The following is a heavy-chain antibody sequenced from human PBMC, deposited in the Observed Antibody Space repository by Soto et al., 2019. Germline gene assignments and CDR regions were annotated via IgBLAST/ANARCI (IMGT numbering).Heavy chain of an antibody. Sequence: EVQLVESGGGLVQPGRSLRLSCAASGFTFDDYAMHWVRQAPGKGLGWVSGISWNSGSIGYADSVKGRFTISRDNAKNSLYLQMNSLRAEDTALYYCAKEEGRSPRGFDYWGQGTLVTVSS. D-gene: IGHD3-10*01. CDR1: GFTFDDYA. V-gene: IGHV3-9*01. CDR3: AKEEGRSPRGFDY. CDR2: ISWNSGSI. J-gene: IGHJ4*02.